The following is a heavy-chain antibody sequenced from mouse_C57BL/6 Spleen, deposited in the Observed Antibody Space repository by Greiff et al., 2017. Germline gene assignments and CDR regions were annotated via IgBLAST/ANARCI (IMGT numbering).Heavy chain of an antibody. D-gene: IGHD3-2*02. CDR2: ISDGGSYT. CDR3: ARDSSGYDAMDY. J-gene: IGHJ4*01. V-gene: IGHV5-4*01. CDR1: GFTFGSYA. Sequence: EVQRVESGGGLVKPGGSLKLSCAASGFTFGSYAMSWVRQTPEKRLEWVATISDGGSYTYYPDNVKGRFTISRDNAKNNLYLQMSHLKSEDTAMYYCARDSSGYDAMDYWGQGTSVTVSS.